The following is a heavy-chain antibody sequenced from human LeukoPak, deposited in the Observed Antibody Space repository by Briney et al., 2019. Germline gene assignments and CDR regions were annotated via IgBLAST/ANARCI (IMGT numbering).Heavy chain of an antibody. V-gene: IGHV3-30*02. CDR1: GFTFSSYG. CDR2: IRYDGSNK. Sequence: GGSLRLSCAASGFTFSSYGMHWVRQAPGKGLEWVAFIRYDGSNKYYADSVKGRFTISGDNSKNTLYLQMNSLRAEDTAVYYCAKDSTVATRSPLDYWGQGTLVTVSS. J-gene: IGHJ4*02. CDR3: AKDSTVATRSPLDY. D-gene: IGHD4-17*01.